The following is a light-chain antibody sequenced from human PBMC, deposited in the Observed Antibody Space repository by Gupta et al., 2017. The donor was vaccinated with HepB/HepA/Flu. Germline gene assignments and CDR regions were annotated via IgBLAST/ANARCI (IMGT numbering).Light chain of an antibody. CDR3: QQRSNWPPAHT. CDR2: DAS. CDR1: QSVSSY. Sequence: EIVLTQSPATLSLSPGERATLSCRASQSVSSYLAWYQQKPGQAPRLLIYDASNRATGIPAMFSGSGAGTDFTLTISSLEPEDFAVYYCQQRSNWPPAHTFGGGTKVELK. J-gene: IGKJ4*01. V-gene: IGKV3-11*01.